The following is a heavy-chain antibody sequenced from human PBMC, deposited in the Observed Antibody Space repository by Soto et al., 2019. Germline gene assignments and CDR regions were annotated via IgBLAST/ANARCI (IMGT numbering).Heavy chain of an antibody. CDR1: GYSFTSYL. Sequence: PGESLKISCKGSGYSFTSYLIGWVRQMPGKGLEWMGIIYPGDSDTRYSPSFQGQVTISADKSISTAYLQWSSLKASDTAMYYCASTIFGVVKDDPPYYMDVWGKGTTVTVSS. D-gene: IGHD3-3*01. J-gene: IGHJ6*03. CDR2: IYPGDSDT. CDR3: ASTIFGVVKDDPPYYMDV. V-gene: IGHV5-51*01.